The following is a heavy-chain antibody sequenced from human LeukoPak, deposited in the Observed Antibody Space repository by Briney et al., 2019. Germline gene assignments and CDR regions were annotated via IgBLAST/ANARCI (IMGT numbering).Heavy chain of an antibody. Sequence: WETPSLTCAVSGASLSDYYWSWVRQSPGKGLEWIGEIYHTGSTNYNPSLKSRVTMSVDTSKYRFALNLTSVTAADTAVYYCVRVGRPRRTPFDPWGQGTLVTVSS. CDR3: VRVGRPRRTPFDP. J-gene: IGHJ5*02. CDR1: GASLSDYY. CDR2: IYHTGST. V-gene: IGHV4-34*01. D-gene: IGHD1-26*01.